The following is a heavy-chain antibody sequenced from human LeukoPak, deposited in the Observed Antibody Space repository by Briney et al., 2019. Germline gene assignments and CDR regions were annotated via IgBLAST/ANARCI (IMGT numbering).Heavy chain of an antibody. CDR3: GKDCDGCMMTFDN. D-gene: IGHD2-8*01. CDR2: ISGGGETT. V-gene: IGHV3-23*01. Sequence: GGSLRLACAASGFTFSSYGMGWVRQAPGKGLEWVSSISGGGETTYYADSVKGRFPISRDNSKNTLYLQMNSLRAEDTAVYYCGKDCDGCMMTFDNWGQGTLVTVSS. J-gene: IGHJ4*02. CDR1: GFTFSSYG.